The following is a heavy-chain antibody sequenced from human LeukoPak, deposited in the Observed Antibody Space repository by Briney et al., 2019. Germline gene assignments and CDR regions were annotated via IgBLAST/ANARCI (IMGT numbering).Heavy chain of an antibody. Sequence: SETLSLTCAVSGGLISSGGYSWSWIRRPPGNGLEWIGYIYHSGKTYYNPSLKSRISISIDRSMNQFSLKLSSVTAADTAVYYCARGATWYTSSWNDYWGQGTLVTVSS. CDR1: GGLISSGGYS. D-gene: IGHD6-13*01. CDR3: ARGATWYTSSWNDY. V-gene: IGHV4-30-2*01. CDR2: IYHSGKT. J-gene: IGHJ4*02.